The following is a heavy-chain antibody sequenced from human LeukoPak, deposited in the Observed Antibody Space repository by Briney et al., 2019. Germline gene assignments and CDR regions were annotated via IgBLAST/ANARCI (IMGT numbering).Heavy chain of an antibody. CDR2: ISSSSSYI. D-gene: IGHD5-18*01. J-gene: IGHJ4*02. CDR1: GFTFSSYS. V-gene: IGHV3-21*01. Sequence: GGSLRLSCAASGFTFSSYSMNWVRQAPGKGLEWVSSISSSSSYIYYADSVKGRFTISRDNAKNSLYLQMNSLRAEDTAVYYCARESDSGYRYGDYWGQGTLVTVSS. CDR3: ARESDSGYRYGDY.